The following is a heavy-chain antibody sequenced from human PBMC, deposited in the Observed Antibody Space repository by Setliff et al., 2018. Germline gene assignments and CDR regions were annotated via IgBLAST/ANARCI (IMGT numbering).Heavy chain of an antibody. V-gene: IGHV1-18*01. CDR1: GYTFTNYG. CDR2: ISAYNGNT. J-gene: IGHJ6*03. Sequence: GASVKVSCKASGYTFTNYGITWVRQAPGQGLEWMGWISAYNGNTNYARKFQGRVTIITDESTSTAYMQLSSLGSEDTAVYYCVREGVDSRSSTDYRYYMDVWGKGTTVTVSS. CDR3: VREGVDSRSSTDYRYYMDV. D-gene: IGHD3-22*01.